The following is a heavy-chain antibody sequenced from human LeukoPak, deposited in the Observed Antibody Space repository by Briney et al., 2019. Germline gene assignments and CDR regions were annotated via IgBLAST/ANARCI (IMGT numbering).Heavy chain of an antibody. J-gene: IGHJ3*02. CDR1: GFTFINNW. V-gene: IGHV3-7*01. Sequence: GGPLRLSCAASGFTFINNWMSWVRQAPGKRLEWVANIKQDESEKYYVDSVRGRFTISRDNAKNSLYLQMNSLRAEDTAVYYCAREGAHMDAFDIWGQGTMVTVSS. D-gene: IGHD2-21*01. CDR3: AREGAHMDAFDI. CDR2: IKQDESEK.